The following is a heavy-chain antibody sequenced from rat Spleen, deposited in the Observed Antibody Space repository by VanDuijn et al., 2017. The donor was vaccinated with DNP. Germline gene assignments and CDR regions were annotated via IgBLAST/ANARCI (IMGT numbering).Heavy chain of an antibody. D-gene: IGHD1-11*01. V-gene: IGHV5-58*01. J-gene: IGHJ4*01. Sequence: EVQLVESGGGLVQPGRSLKLSCAASGFTFSGYWMYWIRQAPGKGLEWVASINTDGGTTYYPDSVKGRFTISRDNAENTVYLQMNSLRSEDTATYYCAKDRDGGFAMDAWGQGTSVTISS. CDR1: GFTFSGYW. CDR3: AKDRDGGFAMDA. CDR2: INTDGGTT.